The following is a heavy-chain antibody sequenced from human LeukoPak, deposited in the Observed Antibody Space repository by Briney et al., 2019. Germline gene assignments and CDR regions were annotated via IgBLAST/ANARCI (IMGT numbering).Heavy chain of an antibody. CDR1: GYTFTSYG. CDR2: INPNSGGT. CDR3: AREAPQNWFDP. Sequence: ASVKVSCKASGYTFTSYGISWVRQAPGQGLEWMGWINPNSGGTNYAQKFQGRVTMTRDTSISTAYMELSRLRSDDTAVYYCAREAPQNWFDPWGQGTLVTVSS. V-gene: IGHV1-2*02. J-gene: IGHJ5*02.